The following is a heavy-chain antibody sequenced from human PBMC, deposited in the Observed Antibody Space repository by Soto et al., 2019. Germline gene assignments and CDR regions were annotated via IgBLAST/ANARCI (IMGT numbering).Heavy chain of an antibody. CDR1: GGSFSGYY. Sequence: NPSETLSLTCAVYGGSFSGYYWSWIRQPPGKGLEWIGEINHSGSTNYNPSLKSRVTISVDTSKNQFSLKLSSVTAADTAVYYCARGRRFLEWNTRGYYYYYMDVWGKGTTVTVSS. D-gene: IGHD3-3*01. CDR3: ARGRRFLEWNTRGYYYYYMDV. J-gene: IGHJ6*03. V-gene: IGHV4-34*01. CDR2: INHSGST.